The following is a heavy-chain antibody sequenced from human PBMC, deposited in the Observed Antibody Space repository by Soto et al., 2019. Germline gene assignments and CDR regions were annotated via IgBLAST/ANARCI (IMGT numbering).Heavy chain of an antibody. CDR2: IYYSGST. V-gene: IGHV4-31*03. J-gene: IGHJ3*02. D-gene: IGHD3-10*01. CDR3: ARDVGTMVRGVWWGAETGAFXI. Sequence: SETLSLTCTVSGGSISSGGYYWSWIRQHPGKGLEWIGYIYYSGSTYYNPSLKSRVTISVDTSKNQFSLKLSSVTAADTAVYYCARDVGTMVRGVWWGAETGAFXISCQATMVTVSS. CDR1: GGSISSGGYY.